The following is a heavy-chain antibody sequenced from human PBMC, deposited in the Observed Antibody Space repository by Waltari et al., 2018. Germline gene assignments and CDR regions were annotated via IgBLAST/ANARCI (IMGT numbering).Heavy chain of an antibody. CDR2: IYYSGST. V-gene: IGHV4-39*07. CDR3: ASDTLSPDYYGSGIPDDRPL. J-gene: IGHJ2*01. D-gene: IGHD3-10*01. CDR1: GGSISSSRYY. Sequence: QLQLQESGPGLVKPSETLSLTCTVSGGSISSSRYYWGWIRQPPGKGLEWIGSIYYSGSTYYNPSLKSRVTISVDTSKNQFSLKLSSVTAADTAVYYCASDTLSPDYYGSGIPDDRPLWGRGTLVTVSS.